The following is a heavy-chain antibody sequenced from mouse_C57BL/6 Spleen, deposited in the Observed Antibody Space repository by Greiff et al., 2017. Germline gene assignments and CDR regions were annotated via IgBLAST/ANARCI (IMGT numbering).Heavy chain of an antibody. CDR1: GYTFTGYW. CDR2: ILPGSGST. CDR3: ARGDSPWYFDV. V-gene: IGHV1-9*01. Sequence: QVQLQQSGAELMKPGASVKLSCKATGYTFTGYWIEWVKQRPGHGLEWIEEILPGSGSTNYNEKFKGKATFTADTSSNTAYMQLSSLTTEYSAIYYCARGDSPWYFDVWGTGTTVTVSS. J-gene: IGHJ1*03.